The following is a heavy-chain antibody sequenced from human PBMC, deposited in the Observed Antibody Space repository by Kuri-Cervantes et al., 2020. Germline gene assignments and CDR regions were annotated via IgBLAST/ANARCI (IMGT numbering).Heavy chain of an antibody. CDR1: GFTFSSYS. V-gene: IGHV3-21*04. CDR3: AREYDYGDYAIGAFDI. CDR2: ISSSSSYI. Sequence: ETLSLTCAASGFTFSSYSMNWVRQAPGKGLEWVSSISSSSSYIYYADSVKGRFTISRDNAKNSLYLQMNSLRAEDTAVYYCAREYDYGDYAIGAFDIWGQGTMVTVSS. D-gene: IGHD4-17*01. J-gene: IGHJ3*02.